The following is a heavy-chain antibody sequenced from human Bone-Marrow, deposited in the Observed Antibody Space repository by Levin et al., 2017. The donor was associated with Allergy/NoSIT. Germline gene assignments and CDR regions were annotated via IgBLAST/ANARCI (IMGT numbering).Heavy chain of an antibody. CDR3: ARGPTRYYFDY. V-gene: IGHV4-59*01. CDR2: IYSSGNT. Sequence: SQTLSLTCTVSGGSISSYYWSWIRQPPGEGLEWLGYIYSSGNTNYNPSLKSRVTISVDTSKSQFSLNLTSVTAADTAVYFCARGPTRYYFDYWGQGTLVTVSP. CDR1: GGSISSYY. J-gene: IGHJ4*02.